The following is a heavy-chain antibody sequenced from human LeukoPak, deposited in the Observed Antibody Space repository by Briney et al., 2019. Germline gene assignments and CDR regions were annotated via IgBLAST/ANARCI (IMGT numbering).Heavy chain of an antibody. CDR1: GFTFSNSA. CDR2: ISGSGVNT. CDR3: AKGYYADPFDF. V-gene: IGHV3-23*01. D-gene: IGHD4-17*01. Sequence: GGSLRLSCAASGFTFSNSAMSWVRQAPGRGLEWVSGISGSGVNTFYADSVEGRFTISRDNSKNTLYLQMYSLRADDTAMYYCAKGYYADPFDFWRQGTLVTVSS. J-gene: IGHJ4*02.